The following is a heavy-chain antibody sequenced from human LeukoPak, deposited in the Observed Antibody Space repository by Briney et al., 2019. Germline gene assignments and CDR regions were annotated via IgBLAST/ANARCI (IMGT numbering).Heavy chain of an antibody. Sequence: GASVKVSCKASGYTFTSYYTHWVRQAPGQGLEWMGIINPSGGSTSYAQKFQGRVTMTRDTSTSTVYMELSSLRSEDTAVYYCGVYCSSTSCYDYWGQGTLVTVSS. V-gene: IGHV1-46*01. CDR2: INPSGGST. CDR3: GVYCSSTSCYDY. D-gene: IGHD2-2*01. J-gene: IGHJ4*02. CDR1: GYTFTSYY.